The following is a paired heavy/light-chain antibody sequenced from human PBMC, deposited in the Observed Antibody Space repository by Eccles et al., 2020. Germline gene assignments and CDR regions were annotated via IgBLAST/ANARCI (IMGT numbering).Heavy chain of an antibody. CDR1: GFTFSSYA. V-gene: IGHV3-23*01. D-gene: IGHD2-2*02. Sequence: EVQLLESGGGLVQPGGSLRLSCAASGFTFSSYAMSWVRQAPGKGLEWVSAISGSGGSTYYADSVKGRFTISRDNSKNTLYLQMNSLRAEDTAVYYCAKDRWDIVVVPAAIRTYGMDVWGQGTTVTVSS. CDR3: AKDRWDIVVVPAAIRTYGMDV. CDR2: ISGSGGST. J-gene: IGHJ6*02.
Light chain of an antibody. CDR1: QSISSW. Sequence: DIQMTQSPSTLSASVGDRVTITCRASQSISSWLAWYQQKPGKAPKLLIYKASSLESGVPSRFSGSGSGTEFTLTISSLQPDDFATYYCQQYNSPFTFGPGTKVDIK. V-gene: IGKV1-5*03. J-gene: IGKJ3*01. CDR3: QQYNSPFT. CDR2: KAS.